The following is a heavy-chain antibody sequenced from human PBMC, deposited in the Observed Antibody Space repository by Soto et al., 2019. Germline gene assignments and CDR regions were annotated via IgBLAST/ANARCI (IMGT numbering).Heavy chain of an antibody. CDR1: GFTFSTNS. D-gene: IGHD1-26*01. CDR3: ASDRRNSGSDCDI. Sequence: DVQLVESGGGLVQPGGSLRLSCAASGFTFSTNSMNCVRQAAGKGLEWVSDINSVSSTIKYADSVRGRFTISRDNAKNSLYLQMSNLRDEDTAVYYCASDRRNSGSDCDIWGQGTLVSVSS. CDR2: INSVSSTI. J-gene: IGHJ3*02. V-gene: IGHV3-48*02.